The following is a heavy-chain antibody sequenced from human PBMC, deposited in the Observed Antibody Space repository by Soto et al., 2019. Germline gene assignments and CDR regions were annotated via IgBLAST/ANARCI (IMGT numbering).Heavy chain of an antibody. J-gene: IGHJ5*02. CDR3: ARDDLSCYQASGGFDP. Sequence: WIRQHPGKGLEWIGYIYYSGSTSYNPSLKSRVTISVDTSKNQFSLKLSSVTAADTAVYYCARDDLSCYQASGGFDPWGPGTVVMVSS. CDR2: IYYSGST. V-gene: IGHV4-31*02. D-gene: IGHD2-15*01.